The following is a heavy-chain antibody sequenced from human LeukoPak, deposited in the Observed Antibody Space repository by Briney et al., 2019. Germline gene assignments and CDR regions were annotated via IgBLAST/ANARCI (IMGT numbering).Heavy chain of an antibody. J-gene: IGHJ4*02. CDR3: TTTFEVVY. D-gene: IGHD3-9*01. Sequence: GGSLRLSCTASGFTFGDYAMSWVRQAPGKGLEWVGFIRSKAYGGTTEYAASVKGRFTISRDDSKSIAYLQMNSLKTEDTAVYYCTTTFEVVYWGQGTLVTVSP. V-gene: IGHV3-49*04. CDR1: GFTFGDYA. CDR2: IRSKAYGGTT.